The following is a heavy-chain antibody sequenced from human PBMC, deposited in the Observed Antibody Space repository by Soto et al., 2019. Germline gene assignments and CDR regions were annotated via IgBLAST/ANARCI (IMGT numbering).Heavy chain of an antibody. Sequence: QVQLQESGPGLVKPSETLSLTCTVSGGSISSYYWSWIRQPPGKGLEWIGYIYYSGSTNYNPSLKSRVTLSVDTSKNQFSLKLSSVTAADTAVYYCARREIVTMVRGVIEEYFQHWGQGTLVTVSS. J-gene: IGHJ1*01. CDR2: IYYSGST. CDR1: GGSISSYY. CDR3: ARREIVTMVRGVIEEYFQH. V-gene: IGHV4-59*08. D-gene: IGHD3-10*01.